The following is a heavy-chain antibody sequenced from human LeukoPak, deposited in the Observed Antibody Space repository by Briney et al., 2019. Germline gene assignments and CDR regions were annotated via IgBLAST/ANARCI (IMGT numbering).Heavy chain of an antibody. V-gene: IGHV3-15*01. CDR3: TRDFWSGYSIDP. Sequence: GGSLRLSCAAPGFTFSNAWMSWVRQAPGKGLEWVGRIKSKTEGGTTDYAAPVKGRFTISRDDSKNTLYLQMNSLKTEDTAVYYCTRDFWSGYSIDPWGQGTLVTVSS. D-gene: IGHD3-3*01. CDR2: IKSKTEGGTT. J-gene: IGHJ5*02. CDR1: GFTFSNAW.